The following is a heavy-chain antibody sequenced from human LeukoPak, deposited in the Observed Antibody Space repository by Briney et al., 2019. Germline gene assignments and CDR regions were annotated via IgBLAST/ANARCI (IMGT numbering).Heavy chain of an antibody. J-gene: IGHJ4*02. CDR2: IFYGGSS. D-gene: IGHD6-13*01. Sequence: SETLSLTCTVSGGTFSSSSYCWGWIRQPPGKGLEWIGSIFYGGSSYYNTSLKSRVTISVDTSKNQFSLRLNSVTAADTAVYYCARGVIAAGGNDFDYWGQGTLVTVSS. V-gene: IGHV4-39*07. CDR1: GGTFSSSSYC. CDR3: ARGVIAAGGNDFDY.